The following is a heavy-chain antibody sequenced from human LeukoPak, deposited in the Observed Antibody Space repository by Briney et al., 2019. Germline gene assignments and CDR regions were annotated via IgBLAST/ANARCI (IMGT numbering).Heavy chain of an antibody. V-gene: IGHV4-34*01. CDR3: ARSGYGSLDY. CDR2: INHSGST. J-gene: IGHJ4*02. CDR1: GGSFSGYY. D-gene: IGHD5-12*01. Sequence: SETLSLTCAVYGGSFSGYYWSWIRQPPGKGLEWIGEINHSGSTNYNPSLKSRVTISVDTSKNQFSLKLSSVTAADTAVYYCARSGYGSLDYWGQGTLVTVSS.